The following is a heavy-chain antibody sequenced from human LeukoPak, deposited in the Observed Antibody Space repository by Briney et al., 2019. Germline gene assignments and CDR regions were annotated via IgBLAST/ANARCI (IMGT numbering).Heavy chain of an antibody. CDR1: GGTFSSYA. V-gene: IGHV1-69*04. Sequence: SVKVSCKASGGTFSSYAISWVRQAPGQELEWMGRIIPILGIANYAQKFQGRVTITADKSTSTAYMELSSLRSEDTAVYYCARDGGAARRYDAFDIWGQGTMVTVSS. J-gene: IGHJ3*02. D-gene: IGHD6-6*01. CDR2: IIPILGIA. CDR3: ARDGGAARRYDAFDI.